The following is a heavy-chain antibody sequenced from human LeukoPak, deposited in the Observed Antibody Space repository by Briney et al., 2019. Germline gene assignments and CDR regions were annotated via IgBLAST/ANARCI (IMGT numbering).Heavy chain of an antibody. Sequence: GGSLRLYCAASGITVSRNHMSWVRQAPGKGLEWVSVIYSGGETYYAESVKGRFTISRDNSKNALYLQMNSLRDEDTAVYYCARDQCTSASCYSNWGQGTLVTVSS. CDR2: IYSGGET. CDR1: GITVSRNH. D-gene: IGHD2-2*02. CDR3: ARDQCTSASCYSN. V-gene: IGHV3-66*02. J-gene: IGHJ1*01.